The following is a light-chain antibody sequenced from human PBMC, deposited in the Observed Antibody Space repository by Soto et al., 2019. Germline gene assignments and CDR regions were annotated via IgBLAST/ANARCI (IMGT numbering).Light chain of an antibody. Sequence: IQLTQSPSSLSASVGDRGTITCRASQAISYYLAWYQQKPVKAPKLLIYGASTLQSGVPSRFSGSGSGTDFTLTISSLQPEDFATYYCQQLDSYPRTFGPGTKVDIK. CDR2: GAS. CDR3: QQLDSYPRT. V-gene: IGKV1-9*01. CDR1: QAISYY. J-gene: IGKJ3*01.